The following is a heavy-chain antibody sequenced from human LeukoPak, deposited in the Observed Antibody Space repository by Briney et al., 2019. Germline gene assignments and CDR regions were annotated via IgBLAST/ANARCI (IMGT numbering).Heavy chain of an antibody. Sequence: GSLRLSCAASGFTFSSNYMSWVRQAPGKGLEWVSVIYSGGSTYYADSVKGRFTISRDNSKNTLYLQMNSLRTEDTAVYYCARRNQKQLGAFDIWGQGTMVTVSS. CDR1: GFTFSSNY. V-gene: IGHV3-53*01. CDR3: ARRNQKQLGAFDI. CDR2: IYSGGST. D-gene: IGHD6-13*01. J-gene: IGHJ3*02.